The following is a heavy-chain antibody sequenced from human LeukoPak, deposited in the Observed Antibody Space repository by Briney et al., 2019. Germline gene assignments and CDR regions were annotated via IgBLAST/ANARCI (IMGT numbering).Heavy chain of an antibody. CDR3: AKRGVVIRVILVGFHKQAYYFDS. Sequence: GGSLRLSCAVSGITLSNYGMSWVRQAPGKGLEWVAGISDSGGSTKYADSVKGRFTISRDNPKDTLYLQMNSLRVEDTAVYFCAKRGVVIRVILVGFHKQAYYFDSWGQGALVTVSS. J-gene: IGHJ4*02. CDR1: GITLSNYG. CDR2: ISDSGGST. D-gene: IGHD3-22*01. V-gene: IGHV3-23*01.